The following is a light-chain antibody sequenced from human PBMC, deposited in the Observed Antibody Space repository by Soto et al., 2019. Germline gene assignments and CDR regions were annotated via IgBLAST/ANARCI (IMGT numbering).Light chain of an antibody. J-gene: IGLJ2*01. Sequence: QLVLTQSSSASASLGSSVKLTCTLSSEHSSYIIAWHQLQPGKAPRYLMKLEDTGIYNKGSGVPDRFSGSSSGADRYLTISNLQFEDEADYYCETWDRNTVVFGGGTKLTVL. CDR2: LEDTGIY. V-gene: IGLV4-60*02. CDR1: SEHSSYI. CDR3: ETWDRNTVV.